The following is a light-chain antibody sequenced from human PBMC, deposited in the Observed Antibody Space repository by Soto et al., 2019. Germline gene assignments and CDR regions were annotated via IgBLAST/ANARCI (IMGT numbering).Light chain of an antibody. CDR3: QQANSHPLT. J-gene: IGKJ4*01. V-gene: IGKV1-12*01. CDR2: GAS. CDR1: QDISTW. Sequence: DIQMTQSPSSVSAPVGDRDTITCPASQDISTWVAWYQQKPGRAPNFQFYGASTMHSGVPSRFSGSGSGTDFTLTISGLQPEDFATSFCQQANSHPLTFGGGTKVELK.